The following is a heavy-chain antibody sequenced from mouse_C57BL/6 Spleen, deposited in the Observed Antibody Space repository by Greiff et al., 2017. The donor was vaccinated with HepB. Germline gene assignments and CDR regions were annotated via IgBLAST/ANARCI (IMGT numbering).Heavy chain of an antibody. V-gene: IGHV1-55*01. CDR2: IYPGSGST. Sequence: VQLQQPGAELVKPGASVKMSCKASGYTFTSYWITWVKQRPGQGLEWIGDIYPGSGSTNYNEKFKSKATLTVDTSSSTAYMQLSSLTSEDSAVYYCAHDGYYEGYFDVWGTGTTVTVSS. D-gene: IGHD2-3*01. CDR1: GYTFTSYW. J-gene: IGHJ1*03. CDR3: AHDGYYEGYFDV.